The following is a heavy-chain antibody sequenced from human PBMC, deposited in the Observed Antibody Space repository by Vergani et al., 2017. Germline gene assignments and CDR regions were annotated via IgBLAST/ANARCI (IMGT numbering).Heavy chain of an antibody. V-gene: IGHV1-46*03. D-gene: IGHD3-9*01. J-gene: IGHJ4*02. Sequence: QVQVVQSGAEVKKSGASVKVSCKTSGYTFSNYYMHWVRQAPGQGLEWMGIINPSGGHTNYAQKFQGRVTMTRDTSTSTVYMELNSLRSEDTAIYYCARGDYSILTGYRYWGQGTLVTVSA. CDR3: ARGDYSILTGYRY. CDR2: INPSGGHT. CDR1: GYTFSNYY.